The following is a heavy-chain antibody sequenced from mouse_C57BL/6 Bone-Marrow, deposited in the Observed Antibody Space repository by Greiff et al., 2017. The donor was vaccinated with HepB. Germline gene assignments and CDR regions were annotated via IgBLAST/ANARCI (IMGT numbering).Heavy chain of an antibody. CDR2: ISSGSSTI. Sequence: EVQLVESGGGLVKPGGSLKLSCAASGFTFSDYGMHWVRQAPEKGLEWVAYISSGSSTIYYADTVKGRFTIPRDNAKNTLFLQMTSLRSEDTAMYYCARAYYYGSSPFAYWGQGTLVTVSA. D-gene: IGHD1-1*01. CDR3: ARAYYYGSSPFAY. V-gene: IGHV5-17*01. J-gene: IGHJ3*01. CDR1: GFTFSDYG.